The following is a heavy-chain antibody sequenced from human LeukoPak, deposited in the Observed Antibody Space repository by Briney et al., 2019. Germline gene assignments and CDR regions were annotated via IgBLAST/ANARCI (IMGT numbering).Heavy chain of an antibody. CDR3: AKTHYDLLDV. J-gene: IGHJ6*02. Sequence: GGSLRLSCAASGFNFSTSPMSWVRQPPGKGLEGVSAMNNGPGATFYRDSVRGRFTISRDDSKSTLYLQMNSLRAEDTGTYYCAKTHYDLLDVWGQGTTVTVSS. CDR2: MNNGPGAT. V-gene: IGHV3-23*01. D-gene: IGHD5-12*01. CDR1: GFNFSTSP.